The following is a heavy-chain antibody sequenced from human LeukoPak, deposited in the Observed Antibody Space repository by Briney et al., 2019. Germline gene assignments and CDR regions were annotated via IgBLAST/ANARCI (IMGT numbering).Heavy chain of an antibody. D-gene: IGHD4-17*01. CDR1: GFIFSSYS. Sequence: GGSLRLSCVASGFIFSSYSMNWVRQAPGKGLEWVSSISSSSSYIYYADSVKGRFTISRDNAKNSLYLQMNSLRAEDTAVYYCATGAYGAFDIWGQGTMVTVSS. J-gene: IGHJ3*02. V-gene: IGHV3-21*01. CDR3: ATGAYGAFDI. CDR2: ISSSSSYI.